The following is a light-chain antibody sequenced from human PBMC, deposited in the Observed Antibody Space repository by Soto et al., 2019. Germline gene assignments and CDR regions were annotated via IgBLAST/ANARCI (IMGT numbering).Light chain of an antibody. J-gene: IGKJ5*01. V-gene: IGKV1-33*01. CDR1: QDIRKY. Sequence: IHMTQSPSSLSASVGDIVTITCQATQDIRKYLNWYQQKPGKAPKLLIYDASSLETGVPSRLSGSGSGTDFTLTISSMQTEDFATYYCQQYDNLPLIFGHGTRLEIK. CDR2: DAS. CDR3: QQYDNLPLI.